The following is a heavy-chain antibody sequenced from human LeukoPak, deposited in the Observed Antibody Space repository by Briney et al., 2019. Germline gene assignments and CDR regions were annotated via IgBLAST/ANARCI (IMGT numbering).Heavy chain of an antibody. CDR3: ARDLEEMARTFDY. Sequence: ASAKVSCKASGYTFTGYYMHWVRQAPGQGLEWMGWINPNSGGTNYAQKFQGRVTMTRDTSISTDYMELSRLRSDDTAVYYCARDLEEMARTFDYWGQGTLVTVSS. CDR2: INPNSGGT. D-gene: IGHD5-24*01. J-gene: IGHJ4*02. V-gene: IGHV1-2*02. CDR1: GYTFTGYY.